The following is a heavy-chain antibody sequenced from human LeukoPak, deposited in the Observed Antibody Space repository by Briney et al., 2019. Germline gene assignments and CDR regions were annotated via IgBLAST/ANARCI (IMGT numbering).Heavy chain of an antibody. CDR2: INSDGSST. CDR3: AKEISWSGGEFDY. D-gene: IGHD3-3*01. V-gene: IGHV3-74*01. J-gene: IGHJ4*02. Sequence: GGSLRLSCAASGFTFSSYWMHWVRQAPGKGLVWVSRINSDGSSTSYADSVKGRFTISRDKAKNSLYLQMNSLRAEDTALYYCAKEISWSGGEFDYWGQGTLVTVSS. CDR1: GFTFSSYW.